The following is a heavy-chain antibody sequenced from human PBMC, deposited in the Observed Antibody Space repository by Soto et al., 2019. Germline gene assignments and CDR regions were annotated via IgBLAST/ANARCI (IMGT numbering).Heavy chain of an antibody. D-gene: IGHD3-3*01. CDR3: ARDLGPRGYDFWSGYSRPRTYYYYYGMDV. CDR2: ISSDGSNK. V-gene: IGHV3-30-3*01. J-gene: IGHJ6*02. Sequence: EGSLRLSCAASPFTFSSYAMHWVRQAPGQGLAWVAVISSDGSNKYYADSGKGRFTISRDNSKNTLYLQRNSLRAEDTAVYYCARDLGPRGYDFWSGYSRPRTYYYYYGMDVWGEGTTVTVS. CDR1: PFTFSSYA.